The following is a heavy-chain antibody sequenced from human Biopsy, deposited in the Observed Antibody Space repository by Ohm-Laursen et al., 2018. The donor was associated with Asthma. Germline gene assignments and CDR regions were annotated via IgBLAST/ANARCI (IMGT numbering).Heavy chain of an antibody. J-gene: IGHJ3*02. D-gene: IGHD4-23*01. Sequence: SLRLSCAASGFTVSRDHMFWVRQAPGKGLEWVSVIYSGGTSHTADSVRGRFTISRDFSKNTLSLQMNSLRAEDTAVYYCARAYGGNFFSGAFGIWGQGTMVTVSS. CDR3: ARAYGGNFFSGAFGI. V-gene: IGHV3-53*01. CDR1: GFTVSRDH. CDR2: IYSGGTS.